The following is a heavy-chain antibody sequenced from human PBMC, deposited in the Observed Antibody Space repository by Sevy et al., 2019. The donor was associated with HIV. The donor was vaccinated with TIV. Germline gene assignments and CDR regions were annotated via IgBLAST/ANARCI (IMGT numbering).Heavy chain of an antibody. CDR1: GFTFSSYA. CDR2: ISSNGGST. CDR3: ARVLRWGLLGAFDI. V-gene: IGHV3-64*01. Sequence: GGSLRLSCAASGFTFSSYAMHWVRQAPGKGLEYVSAISSNGGSTYYANSVKGRFTISRDNSKNTLYLQMGSLRAEDMAVYYCARVLRWGLLGAFDIWGQGTMVTVSS. D-gene: IGHD1-26*01. J-gene: IGHJ3*02.